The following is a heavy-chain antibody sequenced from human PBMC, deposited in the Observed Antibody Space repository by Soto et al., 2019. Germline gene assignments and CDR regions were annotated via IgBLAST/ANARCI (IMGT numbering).Heavy chain of an antibody. CDR3: AREGAGPKGSSSWPDDAFDI. V-gene: IGHV4-31*03. CDR1: GGSISSGGYY. Sequence: QVQLQESGPGLVKPSQTLSLTCTVSGGSISSGGYYWSWIRQHPGKGLEWIGYISYSGSTYYNPSLKSRVTISVDTSKDQFSLKLSSVTAAATAVYYWAREGAGPKGSSSWPDDAFDIWGQGTMVTVSS. CDR2: ISYSGST. J-gene: IGHJ3*02. D-gene: IGHD6-13*01.